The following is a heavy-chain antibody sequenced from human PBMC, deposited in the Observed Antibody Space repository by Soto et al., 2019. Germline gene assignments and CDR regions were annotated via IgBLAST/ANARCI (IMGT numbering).Heavy chain of an antibody. Sequence: GGSLRLSCAASGFTFSSYGMHWVRQAPGKGLEWVAVISYDGSNKYYADSVKGRFTISRDNSKNTLYLQMNSLRAEDTAVYYCASSGSRDYWGQGTLVTVSS. CDR1: GFTFSSYG. D-gene: IGHD1-26*01. J-gene: IGHJ4*02. CDR2: ISYDGSNK. V-gene: IGHV3-30*03. CDR3: ASSGSRDY.